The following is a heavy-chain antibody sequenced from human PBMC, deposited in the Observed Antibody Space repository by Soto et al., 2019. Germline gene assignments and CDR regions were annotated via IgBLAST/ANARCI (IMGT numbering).Heavy chain of an antibody. D-gene: IGHD1-26*01. V-gene: IGHV1-69*13. Sequence: SVKVSCKAPGGTFSSYAISWVRQAPGQGLEWMGGIIPIFGTANYAQKFQGRVTITADESTSTAYMELSSLRSEDTAVYYCARDLAYSGRGWFDPWGPGTLVTVSS. CDR1: GGTFSSYA. CDR2: IIPIFGTA. J-gene: IGHJ5*02. CDR3: ARDLAYSGRGWFDP.